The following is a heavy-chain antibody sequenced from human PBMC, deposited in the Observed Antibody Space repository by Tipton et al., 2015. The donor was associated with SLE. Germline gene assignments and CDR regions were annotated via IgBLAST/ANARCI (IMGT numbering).Heavy chain of an antibody. CDR1: GGSISSSSYY. CDR3: ASLAYCGGDCLSDAFDI. V-gene: IGHV4-39*07. CDR2: IYYSGST. J-gene: IGHJ3*02. D-gene: IGHD2-21*01. Sequence: TLSLTCTVSGGSISSSSYYLGWIRQPPGKGLEWIGGIYYSGSTYYNPSLQSRVTISVDTSKNQFSLKLSSVTAADTAVYYCASLAYCGGDCLSDAFDIWGQGTMVTVSS.